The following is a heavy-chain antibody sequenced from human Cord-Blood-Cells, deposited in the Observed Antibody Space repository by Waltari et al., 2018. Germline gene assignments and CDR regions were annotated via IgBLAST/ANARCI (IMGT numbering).Heavy chain of an antibody. Sequence: EVQLVESGGGLVKPGGSLRLSCAASGFTFSSYSMNWVRQAPGKGLEWVSSISSSSSYIYYADSVKGRFTNSRDNAKNSLYLQMNSLRAEDTAVYYCARDGTPGEWELLKWFDPWGQGTLVTVSS. J-gene: IGHJ5*02. CDR2: ISSSSSYI. CDR3: ARDGTPGEWELLKWFDP. D-gene: IGHD1-26*01. CDR1: GFTFSSYS. V-gene: IGHV3-21*01.